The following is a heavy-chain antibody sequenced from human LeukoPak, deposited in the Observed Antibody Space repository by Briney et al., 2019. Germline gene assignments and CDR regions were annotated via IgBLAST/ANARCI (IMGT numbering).Heavy chain of an antibody. D-gene: IGHD6-13*01. J-gene: IGHJ4*02. V-gene: IGHV4-59*12. Sequence: PSETLSLTCTVSGGSISSYYWSWIRQPPGKGLEWIGYIYYSGSTNYNPSLKSRVTISVDTSKNQFSLKLSSVTAADTAVYYCARENIAGHYCFDYWGQGTLVTVSS. CDR1: GGSISSYY. CDR3: ARENIAGHYCFDY. CDR2: IYYSGST.